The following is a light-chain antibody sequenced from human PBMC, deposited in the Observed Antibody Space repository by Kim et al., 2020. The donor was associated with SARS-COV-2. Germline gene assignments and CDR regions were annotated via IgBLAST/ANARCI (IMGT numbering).Light chain of an antibody. Sequence: GGTVTLTCGSSTGAVTSGHYAYWFQQKPGQAPRTLIYDTNNRHSWTPARFSGSLLGGKAPLTLSGAQPEDEADYYCLLSYSGALVVFGGGTQLTVL. CDR3: LLSYSGALVV. J-gene: IGLJ2*01. CDR2: DTN. V-gene: IGLV7-46*01. CDR1: TGAVTSGHY.